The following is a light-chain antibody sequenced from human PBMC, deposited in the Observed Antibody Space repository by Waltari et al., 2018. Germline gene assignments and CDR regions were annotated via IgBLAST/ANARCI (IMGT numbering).Light chain of an antibody. Sequence: DIVMTQSPATLSVSLGESVTLSCRASQSISSHFARYTSNLAWYQQKPGQPPRLLISGASSRATGVPARFSGSGSGTEFTLTISALQSEDCAVYYCQHYHNWPRTFGQGTRVELK. J-gene: IGKJ1*01. CDR1: QSISSHFARYTSN. V-gene: IGKV3D-15*01. CDR2: GAS. CDR3: QHYHNWPRT.